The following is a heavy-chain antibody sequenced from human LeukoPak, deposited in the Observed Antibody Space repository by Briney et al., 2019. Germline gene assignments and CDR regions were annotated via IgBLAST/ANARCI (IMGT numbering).Heavy chain of an antibody. CDR3: ARDKMGGFDY. V-gene: IGHV4-39*02. CDR1: GDSISTSNSY. J-gene: IGHJ4*02. D-gene: IGHD3-16*01. Sequence: SETLSLTCAVSGDSISTSNSYWGWIRRPPGKGLEWVGSIYYSGNTYYNPSLKSRVTISVDTSKNQFSLKLTSVTAADTAVYYCARDKMGGFDYWGQGTLVTVSS. CDR2: IYYSGNT.